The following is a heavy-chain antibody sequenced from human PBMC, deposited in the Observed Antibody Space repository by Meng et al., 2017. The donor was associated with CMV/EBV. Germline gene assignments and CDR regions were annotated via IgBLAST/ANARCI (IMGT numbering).Heavy chain of an antibody. V-gene: IGHV1-2*02. CDR1: GYTFTGYY. Sequence: ASVKVSCQASGYTFTGYYMHWVRQAPGQGLEWMGWINPNSGGTNYAQKFQGRVTMTRDTSISTAYMELSRLRSDDTAVYYCAQTYHDFRSGTPYGMDVWGQGTTVTVSS. CDR2: INPNSGGT. J-gene: IGHJ6*02. D-gene: IGHD3-3*01. CDR3: AQTYHDFRSGTPYGMDV.